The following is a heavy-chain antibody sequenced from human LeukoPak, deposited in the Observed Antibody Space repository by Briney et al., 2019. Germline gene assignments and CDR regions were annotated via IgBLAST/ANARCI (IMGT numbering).Heavy chain of an antibody. D-gene: IGHD3-3*01. CDR3: ASPGDFWSGYYQYYYYGMDV. CDR2: IIPIFGTA. CDR1: GGTFSSYA. J-gene: IGHJ6*02. Sequence: SVKVSCTASGGTFSSYAISWVRQAPGQGLEWMGGIIPIFGTANYAQKFQGRVTITADESTSTAYMELSSLRSEDTAVYYCASPGDFWSGYYQYYYYGMDVWGQGTTVTVSS. V-gene: IGHV1-69*13.